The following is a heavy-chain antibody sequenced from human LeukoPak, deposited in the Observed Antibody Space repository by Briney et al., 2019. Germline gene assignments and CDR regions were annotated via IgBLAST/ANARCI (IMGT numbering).Heavy chain of an antibody. Sequence: ASVKVSCKASGYTLTGYYMHWVRQAPGQGLEWMGWINPNSGGTNYAQKFQGRVTMTRDTSISTAYMELSRLRSDDTAVYYCASDLYSYGPSDAFDIWGQGTMVTVSS. CDR2: INPNSGGT. V-gene: IGHV1-2*02. CDR1: GYTLTGYY. J-gene: IGHJ3*02. D-gene: IGHD5-18*01. CDR3: ASDLYSYGPSDAFDI.